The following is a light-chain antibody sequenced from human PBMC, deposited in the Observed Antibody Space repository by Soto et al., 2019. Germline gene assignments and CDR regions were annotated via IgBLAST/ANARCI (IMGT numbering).Light chain of an antibody. CDR3: QSYDSSLNWV. V-gene: IGLV1-47*02. CDR1: SSNIGSNY. CDR2: GKS. J-gene: IGLJ3*02. Sequence: QSVLTQPPSASGTPGQRVTISCSGSSSNIGSNYVYWYQQLPGTAPKLLIYGKSFRPSGVPDRFSGSKSGTSASLAIIGLQADDEADYYCQSYDSSLNWVFGGGTKLTVL.